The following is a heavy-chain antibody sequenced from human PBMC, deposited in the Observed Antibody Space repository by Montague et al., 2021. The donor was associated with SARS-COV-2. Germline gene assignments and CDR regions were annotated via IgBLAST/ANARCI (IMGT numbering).Heavy chain of an antibody. V-gene: IGHV4-59*02. Sequence: SETLSLTCAISGGSASGYYWAWIRQPPGKGLEWIGYMYYTGTSNYNPSLKSRVSMSKDTSKNHFSLNLTSVAAADTGVYYCARGLGYTSMFRFFDYWGHGAQVTVSS. J-gene: IGHJ4*01. CDR2: MYYTGTS. D-gene: IGHD2-2*02. CDR3: ARGLGYTSMFRFFDY. CDR1: GGSASGYY.